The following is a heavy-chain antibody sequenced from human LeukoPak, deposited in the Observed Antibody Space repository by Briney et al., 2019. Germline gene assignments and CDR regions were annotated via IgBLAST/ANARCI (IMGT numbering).Heavy chain of an antibody. CDR3: TRDRLGSDY. Sequence: GGSLRLSCAASGFTFSSYEMNWVRQAPGQGLECVSVIYSGGSTYHADSVKGRFTISRHNSNNTLYLQMNSLRVEDTAVYYCTRDRLGSDYWGQGTLVTVSS. J-gene: IGHJ4*02. D-gene: IGHD7-27*01. CDR1: GFTFSSYE. V-gene: IGHV3-53*04. CDR2: IYSGGST.